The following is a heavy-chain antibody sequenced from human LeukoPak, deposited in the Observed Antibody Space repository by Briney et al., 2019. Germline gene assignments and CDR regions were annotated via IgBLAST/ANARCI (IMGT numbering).Heavy chain of an antibody. CDR1: GGSFSGYY. D-gene: IGHD2-2*01. CDR2: INHSGST. J-gene: IGHJ4*02. V-gene: IGHV4-34*01. CDR3: ARGYCSSTSCYGFDY. Sequence: SETLSLTCAVYGGSFSGYYWSWIRQPPEKGLEWIGEINHSGSTNYNPSLKSRVTISVDTSKNQFSLKLSSVTAADTAVYYCARGYCSSTSCYGFDYWGQGTLVTVSS.